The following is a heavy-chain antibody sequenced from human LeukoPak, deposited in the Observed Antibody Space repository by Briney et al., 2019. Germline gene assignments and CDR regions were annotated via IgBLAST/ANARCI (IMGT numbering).Heavy chain of an antibody. J-gene: IGHJ4*02. CDR2: IYHSGST. Sequence: SETLSLTCAVSGYSISSGYYWGWIRPPPGKGLEWIGSIYHSGSTYYNPSLKSRVTISVDTSKNQFSLKLSSVTAADTAVYYCARVGTLFDYWGQGTLVTVSS. CDR3: ARVGTLFDY. V-gene: IGHV4-38-2*01. CDR1: GYSISSGYY. D-gene: IGHD1-7*01.